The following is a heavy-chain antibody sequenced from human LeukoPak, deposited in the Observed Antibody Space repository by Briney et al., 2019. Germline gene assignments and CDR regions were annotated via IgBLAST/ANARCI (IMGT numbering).Heavy chain of an antibody. J-gene: IGHJ6*02. CDR3: ARHPDIVVVPAGLDGMDV. D-gene: IGHD2-2*01. Sequence: PSETLSLTCTVSGGSISSYYWSWIRQPPGKGLEWIGYIYYSGSTNYNPSLKSRVTISVDTSKNQFSLKLSSVTAADTAVYYCARHPDIVVVPAGLDGMDVWGQGTTVTVSS. CDR2: IYYSGST. V-gene: IGHV4-59*08. CDR1: GGSISSYY.